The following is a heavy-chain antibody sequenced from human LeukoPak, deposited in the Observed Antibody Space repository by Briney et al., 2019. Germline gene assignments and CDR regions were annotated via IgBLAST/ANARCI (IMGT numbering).Heavy chain of an antibody. D-gene: IGHD6-13*01. CDR1: GFTFDDYA. CDR2: ISWNSGSI. V-gene: IGHV3-9*03. J-gene: IGHJ6*03. Sequence: PGRSLRLSCAASGFTFDDYAMHWVRQAPGKGLEWVSGISWNSGSIGYADSVKGRFTISRDNAKNSLYLQMNSLRAEDMALYYCAKDISSSPRYMDVWGKGITVTVSS. CDR3: AKDISSSPRYMDV.